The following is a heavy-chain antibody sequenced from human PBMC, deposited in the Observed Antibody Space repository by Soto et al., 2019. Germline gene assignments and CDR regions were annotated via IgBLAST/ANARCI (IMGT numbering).Heavy chain of an antibody. J-gene: IGHJ4*02. CDR2: INSDGSST. D-gene: IGHD2-2*03. Sequence: VGSLRLSCAASGFSFSSYWMHWVRQAPGKGLVWVSRINSDGSSTSYADSVKGRFTISRDNAKNTLYLQMNSLRAEDTAVYYCARVDKWNYLGYWGQGTLVTVSS. V-gene: IGHV3-74*01. CDR3: ARVDKWNYLGY. CDR1: GFSFSSYW.